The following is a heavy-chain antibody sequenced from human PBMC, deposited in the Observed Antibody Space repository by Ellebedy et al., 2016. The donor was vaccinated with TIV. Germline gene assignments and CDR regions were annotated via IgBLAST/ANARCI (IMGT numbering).Heavy chain of an antibody. CDR3: ARGLEQQLVLDY. Sequence: GESLKISCAASGFTFSSSSMNWVRQAPGKGLEWVSYISTGSRTIYYADSVKGRFTVSRDNAKNSLYLQMNSLSDEDTAVYYCARGLEQQLVLDYWGQGTLVTVSS. CDR1: GFTFSSSS. CDR2: ISTGSRTI. J-gene: IGHJ4*02. V-gene: IGHV3-48*02. D-gene: IGHD6-13*01.